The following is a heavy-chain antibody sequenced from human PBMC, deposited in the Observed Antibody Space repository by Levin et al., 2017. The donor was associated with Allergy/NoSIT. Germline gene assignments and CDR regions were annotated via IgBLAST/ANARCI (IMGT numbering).Heavy chain of an antibody. CDR1: GFTVSNNY. J-gene: IGHJ4*02. Sequence: GGSLRLSCAASGFTVSNNYMSWVRQAPGKGLEWVSVIYSGGSTYYADSVKGRFTISRDNSKNTLYLQMNSLRAEDTAVYYCARETRGPTSDWGGDYWGQGTLVTVSS. V-gene: IGHV3-53*01. D-gene: IGHD6-19*01. CDR2: IYSGGST. CDR3: ARETRGPTSDWGGDY.